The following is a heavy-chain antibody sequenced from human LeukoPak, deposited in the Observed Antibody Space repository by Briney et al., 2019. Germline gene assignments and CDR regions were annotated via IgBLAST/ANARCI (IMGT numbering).Heavy chain of an antibody. CDR3: ARQSIAVAGRGFDY. J-gene: IGHJ4*02. V-gene: IGHV4-39*01. D-gene: IGHD6-19*01. CDR2: IYYSGST. Sequence: SETLSLTCAVYGGSFSSYYWGWIRQPPGKGLEWIGSIYYSGSTYYNPSLKSRVTISVDTSKNQFSLKLSSVTAADTAVYYCARQSIAVAGRGFDYWGQGTLVTVSS. CDR1: GGSFSSYY.